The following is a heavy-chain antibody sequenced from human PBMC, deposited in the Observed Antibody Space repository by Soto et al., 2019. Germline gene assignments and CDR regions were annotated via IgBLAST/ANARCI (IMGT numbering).Heavy chain of an antibody. Sequence: PGGSLRLSCAASGFTFSSYSMNWVRQAPGRALEWVSYISISSRTIYYADSVRGRFTISRDDAKNSLYLQMNSLRDEDTAVYYCARDNGIAGSFDPWGQGTQVTVSS. CDR1: GFTFSSYS. V-gene: IGHV3-48*02. CDR3: ARDNGIAGSFDP. CDR2: ISISSRTI. J-gene: IGHJ5*02. D-gene: IGHD6-13*01.